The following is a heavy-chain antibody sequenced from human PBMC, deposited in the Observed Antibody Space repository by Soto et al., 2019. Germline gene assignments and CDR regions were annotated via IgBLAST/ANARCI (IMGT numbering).Heavy chain of an antibody. D-gene: IGHD6-13*01. CDR2: IYPGDSDT. J-gene: IGHJ6*02. Sequence: PGESLKISCKGSGYSFTSYWIGWVRQMPGKGLEWMGIIYPGDSDTRYSPSFQGQVTISADKSISTAYLQWSSLKASDTAMYYCARNDVAAVDTYYYYGMDVWGQGTTVTVSS. CDR3: ARNDVAAVDTYYYYGMDV. CDR1: GYSFTSYW. V-gene: IGHV5-51*01.